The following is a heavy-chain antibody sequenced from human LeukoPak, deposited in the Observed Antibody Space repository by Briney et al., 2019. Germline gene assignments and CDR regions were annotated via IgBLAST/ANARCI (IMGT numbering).Heavy chain of an antibody. CDR3: ARDDPGRASGYYGSGRLDS. Sequence: ASVKVSCKASGYTFTGYYIHWVRQAPGQGPEWMGVINPRGGTAIYAQKFQGRVTVTRDTSASTVYMELSRLRSEDTAVYFCARDDPGRASGYYGSGRLDSWGQGTLVTVSS. CDR1: GYTFTGYY. CDR2: INPRGGTA. D-gene: IGHD3-10*01. J-gene: IGHJ4*02. V-gene: IGHV1-46*01.